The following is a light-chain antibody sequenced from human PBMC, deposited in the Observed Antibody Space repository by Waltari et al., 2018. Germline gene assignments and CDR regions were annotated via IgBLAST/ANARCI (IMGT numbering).Light chain of an antibody. CDR1: RGYSSNA. V-gene: IGLV4-69*01. J-gene: IGLJ3*02. Sequence: LVLTQSPSASASLGASVKLTCTLSRGYSSNAITWLQQQPGKGPRYLMTVNSDGSHRKGDDIPDRFSASKSGTECQLTISSLQSEDEADYFCQTGGHGTWVFGGGTKLTVL. CDR2: VNSDGSH. CDR3: QTGGHGTWV.